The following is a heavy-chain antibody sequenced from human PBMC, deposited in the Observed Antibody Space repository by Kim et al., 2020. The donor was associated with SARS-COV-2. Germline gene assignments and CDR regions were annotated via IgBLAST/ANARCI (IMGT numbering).Heavy chain of an antibody. J-gene: IGHJ4*02. V-gene: IGHV3-33*01. D-gene: IGHD3-3*01. Sequence: YYADSVKGRFTISRDNSKNTLYLQMNSLRAEDTAVYYCAREGERSGSFDYWGQGTLVTVSS. CDR3: AREGERSGSFDY.